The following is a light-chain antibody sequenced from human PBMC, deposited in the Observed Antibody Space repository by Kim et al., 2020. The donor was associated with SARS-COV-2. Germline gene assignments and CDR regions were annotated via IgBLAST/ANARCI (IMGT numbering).Light chain of an antibody. J-gene: IGLJ2*01. V-gene: IGLV3-1*01. Sequence: SVSPGQTASITCSGDKLGDKYAFWYQQKPGQTPVLVIYYDDKRPSEIPERFSGSTSGNTATLTISGTQTMDEASYFCQSWDSSTAVFGGATQLTVL. CDR2: YDD. CDR3: QSWDSSTAV. CDR1: KLGDKY.